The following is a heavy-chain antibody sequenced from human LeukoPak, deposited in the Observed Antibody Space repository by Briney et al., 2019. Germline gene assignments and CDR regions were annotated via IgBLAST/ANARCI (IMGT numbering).Heavy chain of an antibody. CDR2: IIPILGIA. J-gene: IGHJ3*02. V-gene: IGHV1-69*04. D-gene: IGHD1-26*01. CDR1: GGTFSSYA. CDR3: AFPIDLSAPHAFDI. Sequence: GASVKVSCKASGGTFSSYAISWVRQAPGQGLEWMGRIIPILGIANYAQKFQGRVTITADKSTSTAYMELSSLRSEDTAVYYCAFPIDLSAPHAFDIWGQGTMVTVSS.